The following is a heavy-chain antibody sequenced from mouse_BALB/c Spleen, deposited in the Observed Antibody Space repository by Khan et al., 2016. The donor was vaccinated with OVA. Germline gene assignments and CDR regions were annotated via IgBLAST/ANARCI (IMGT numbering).Heavy chain of an antibody. CDR3: ARRFRTAYPLYHYPMDY. D-gene: IGHD1-2*01. CDR1: GYTFTNYG. CDR2: INTNIGEP. J-gene: IGHJ4*01. Sequence: QIQLVQSGPELKKPGETVKISCKASGYTFTNYGVNWVKQAPGKGLKWMGWINTNIGEPTYAEEFKGRFDFSLETSATTAFLQINNLKNEDTATYFCARRFRTAYPLYHYPMDYWGQGTSVTVSS. V-gene: IGHV9-3*02.